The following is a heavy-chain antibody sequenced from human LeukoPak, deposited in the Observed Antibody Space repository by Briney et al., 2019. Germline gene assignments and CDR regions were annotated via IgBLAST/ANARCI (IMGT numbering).Heavy chain of an antibody. Sequence: SETLSLTCAVYGGSFSGYYWSWIRQPPGKGLEWIGEINHSGSTNYNPSLKSRVTISVDTSKNQFSLKLSSVTAADTAVYYCARVAYSGFGGWYYFDYWGQETLVTVSS. CDR3: ARVAYSGFGGWYYFDY. CDR1: GGSFSGYY. CDR2: INHSGST. V-gene: IGHV4-34*01. J-gene: IGHJ4*02. D-gene: IGHD6-19*01.